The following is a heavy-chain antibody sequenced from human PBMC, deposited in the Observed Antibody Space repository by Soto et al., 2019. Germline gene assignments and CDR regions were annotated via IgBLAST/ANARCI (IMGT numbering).Heavy chain of an antibody. CDR1: GYTFTGYY. V-gene: IGHV1-2*02. J-gene: IGHJ4*02. CDR2: INPNSGGT. CDR3: ARALLGSTASFDY. D-gene: IGHD3-10*02. Sequence: QVQLVQSGAEVKKPGASVKVSCEASGYTFTGYYMHWVRQAPGQGLEWMGWINPNSGGTNYAQKFQGGVPMTRDTSISTGYMELNRLSSDDTAVYYCARALLGSTASFDYWGQGTLLTVSS.